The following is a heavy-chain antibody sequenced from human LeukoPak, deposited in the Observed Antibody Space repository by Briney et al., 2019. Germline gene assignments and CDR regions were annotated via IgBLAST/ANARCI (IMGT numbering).Heavy chain of an antibody. V-gene: IGHV3-23*01. CDR3: AKRQGVSPPGASDY. D-gene: IGHD3-16*01. CDR2: ISGSGGST. Sequence: PGGSLRLSCAASGFTFSNYAMSWVRQAPGKGLEWVSSISGSGGSTYYADSVKGRFTVSRDNSRNTLYLHMNSLSAADTAVYYCAKRQGVSPPGASDYWGQGTLVTVSS. CDR1: GFTFSNYA. J-gene: IGHJ4*02.